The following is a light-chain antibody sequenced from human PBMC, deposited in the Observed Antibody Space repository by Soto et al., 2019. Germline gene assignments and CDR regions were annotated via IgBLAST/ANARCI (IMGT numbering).Light chain of an antibody. CDR3: AAWDDSLNGVV. CDR2: NNN. Sequence: QSVLTQPPSASGTPGQRVTISCSGSSSNIGSYTVNWYQQLPGTAPKLLIYNNNQRPSGVPDRFSGSKSDTSASLAISGLQSEDEADYYCAAWDDSLNGVVFGGGTKLTVL. J-gene: IGLJ2*01. V-gene: IGLV1-44*01. CDR1: SSNIGSYT.